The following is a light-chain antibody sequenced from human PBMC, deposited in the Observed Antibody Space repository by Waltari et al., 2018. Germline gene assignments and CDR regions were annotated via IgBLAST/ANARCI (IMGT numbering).Light chain of an antibody. CDR1: SSNIGSNP. Sequence: QSVLTQPPSASGTPGQRVTISCSGSSSNIGSNPVNWYQQLPGTAPKLLIYSNNQRPSGVPARFSGSKSGTSASLAISGLQSEDEADYYCAAWDDSLNVVVFGGGTKLTVL. CDR2: SNN. V-gene: IGLV1-44*01. CDR3: AAWDDSLNVVV. J-gene: IGLJ2*01.